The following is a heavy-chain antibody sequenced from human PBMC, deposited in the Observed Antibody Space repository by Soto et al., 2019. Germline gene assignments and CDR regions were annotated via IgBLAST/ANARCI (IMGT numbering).Heavy chain of an antibody. Sequence: PGGSLRLSCAASGFTFSSYAMSWVRQAPGKGLEWVSTITGSGYSTFYADSVKGRFTISRDSAKNTVYLQMSSLTAEDTAIYYCAKATRGRTVAGRYDPWGPGTQVTVSS. CDR3: AKATRGRTVAGRYDP. D-gene: IGHD6-19*01. CDR2: ITGSGYST. J-gene: IGHJ5*02. CDR1: GFTFSSYA. V-gene: IGHV3-23*01.